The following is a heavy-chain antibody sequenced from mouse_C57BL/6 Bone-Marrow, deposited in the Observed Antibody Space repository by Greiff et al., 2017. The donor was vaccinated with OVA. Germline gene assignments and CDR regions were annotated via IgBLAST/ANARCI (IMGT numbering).Heavy chain of an antibody. CDR2: FYPGSGSI. D-gene: IGHD2-1*01. CDR3: ARHGYYGSYFTIVYFDD. Sequence: QVQLQQSGAELVKPGASVKLSCKASGFTFTEYAIHWVKQRPGQGLEWIGWFYPGSGSIKYNEKFKDKGTLTADKSSSTVYMELSRLTSEDSAVYFCARHGYYGSYFTIVYFDDWGTGTTVTVSS. J-gene: IGHJ1*03. V-gene: IGHV1-62-2*01. CDR1: GFTFTEYA.